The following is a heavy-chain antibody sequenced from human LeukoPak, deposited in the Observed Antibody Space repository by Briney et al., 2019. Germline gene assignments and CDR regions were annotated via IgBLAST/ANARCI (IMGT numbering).Heavy chain of an antibody. CDR1: GGSISSGSYY. Sequence: PSETLSLTCTVSGGSISSGSYYWRWIRQPAGKGLEWIGRIYTSGSTNYNPSLKSRVTISVDTSKNQFSLKLSSVTAADTAVYYCARVRSSGWAAHYYYMDVWGKGTTVTISS. CDR3: ARVRSSGWAAHYYYMDV. CDR2: IYTSGST. D-gene: IGHD6-19*01. V-gene: IGHV4-61*02. J-gene: IGHJ6*03.